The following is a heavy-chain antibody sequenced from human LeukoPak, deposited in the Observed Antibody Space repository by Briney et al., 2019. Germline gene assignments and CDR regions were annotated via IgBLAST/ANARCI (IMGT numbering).Heavy chain of an antibody. CDR1: GGSISSYY. Sequence: PSETLSVTCTVSGGSISSYYWSWIRQPPGKGLEWIGDIYYSGSTNYNPSLKSRVTISVDTSKNQFSLKLSSVTAADTAVYYCARVARGSGSHQHYYYMDVWGKGTTVTVSS. D-gene: IGHD1-26*01. J-gene: IGHJ6*03. CDR3: ARVARGSGSHQHYYYMDV. CDR2: IYYSGST. V-gene: IGHV4-59*01.